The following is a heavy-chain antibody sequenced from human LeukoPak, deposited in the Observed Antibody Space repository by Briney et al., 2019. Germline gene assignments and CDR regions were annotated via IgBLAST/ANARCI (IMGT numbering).Heavy chain of an antibody. CDR2: IKSKTDGVTT. V-gene: IGHV3-15*01. Sequence: GGSLRLSCVASGFTSSNAWMNWVRQTPGKGLEWVGRIKSKTDGVTTDYAAPVKGRFTISRDDSKNTLYLQMNSLKTEDTAVYYCTTLTMIVGTHFDYWGQGTLVTVSS. D-gene: IGHD3-22*01. CDR1: GFTSSNAW. J-gene: IGHJ4*02. CDR3: TTLTMIVGTHFDY.